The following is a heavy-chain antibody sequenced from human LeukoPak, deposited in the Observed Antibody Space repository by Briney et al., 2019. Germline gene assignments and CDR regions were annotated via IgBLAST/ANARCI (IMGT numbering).Heavy chain of an antibody. CDR1: GYTFTSYG. CDR3: ARTITMVRGDPLDY. J-gene: IGHJ4*02. V-gene: IGHV1-18*01. D-gene: IGHD3-10*01. Sequence: ASVRVSCKASGYTFTSYGISWVRQAPGQGREWMGWISAYNGNTNYAQKLQGRVTMTTDTSTSTAYMELRSLRSDDTAVYYCARTITMVRGDPLDYWGQGTLVTVSS. CDR2: ISAYNGNT.